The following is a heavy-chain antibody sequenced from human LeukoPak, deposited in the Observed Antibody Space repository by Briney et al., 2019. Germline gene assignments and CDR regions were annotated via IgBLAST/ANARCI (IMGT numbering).Heavy chain of an antibody. D-gene: IGHD3-22*01. CDR3: ARDHVFLDYYDSSGYYYHAFDI. Sequence: ASVKVSCKASGYTFTGYCMHWVRQAPGQGLEWMGRINPNSGGTNYAQKFQGRVTMTRDTSISTAYMELSRLRSDDTAVYYCARDHVFLDYYDSSGYYYHAFDIWGQGTMVTVSS. CDR2: INPNSGGT. J-gene: IGHJ3*02. V-gene: IGHV1-2*06. CDR1: GYTFTGYC.